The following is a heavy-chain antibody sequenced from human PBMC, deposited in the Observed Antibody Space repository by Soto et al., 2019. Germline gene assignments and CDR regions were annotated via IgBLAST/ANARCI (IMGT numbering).Heavy chain of an antibody. CDR3: ASHSRDGYNPYFDY. J-gene: IGHJ4*02. CDR2: ISWNSGSI. Sequence: HPGGSLRLSCAASGFTFDDYAMHWVRQAPGKGLEWVSGISWNSGSIGYADSVKGRFTISRDNAKNSLYLQMNSLRAEDTALYYCASHSRDGYNPYFDYWGQGTLVTVSS. D-gene: IGHD3-22*01. V-gene: IGHV3-9*01. CDR1: GFTFDDYA.